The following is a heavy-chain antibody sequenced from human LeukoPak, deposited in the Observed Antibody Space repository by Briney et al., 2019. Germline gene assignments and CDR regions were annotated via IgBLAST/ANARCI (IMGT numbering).Heavy chain of an antibody. CDR2: LYSSGRS. CDR1: GTSIRNYY. Sequence: SETLSLTCSVSGTSIRNYYWTWVRQPPGKGLEWVAYLYSSGRSNYNPSLKSRATISVDTYKNQLSLELNSVTAADTAIYYCARVYGYNHYYLDYWGPGTLVTVSS. J-gene: IGHJ4*02. CDR3: ARVYGYNHYYLDY. V-gene: IGHV4-59*01. D-gene: IGHD5-24*01.